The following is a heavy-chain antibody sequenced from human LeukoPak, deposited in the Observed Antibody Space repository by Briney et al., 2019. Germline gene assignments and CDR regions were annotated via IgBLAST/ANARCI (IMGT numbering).Heavy chain of an antibody. J-gene: IGHJ4*02. CDR3: AKDDYYDTSGYRD. Sequence: ASVKVSCKASGYTFTGYFIHWVRQAPGQGLEWMGWINPNNYDTNYAQKFQGRVTMTRDTSITTAYMELSRLRSDDTAVYYCAKDDYYDTSGYRDWGQGTLVTVSS. V-gene: IGHV1-2*02. CDR2: INPNNYDT. CDR1: GYTFTGYF. D-gene: IGHD3-22*01.